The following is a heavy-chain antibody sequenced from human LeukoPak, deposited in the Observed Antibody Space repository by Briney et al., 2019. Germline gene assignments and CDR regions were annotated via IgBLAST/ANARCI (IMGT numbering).Heavy chain of an antibody. D-gene: IGHD6-19*01. V-gene: IGHV5-51*01. CDR1: GYSFTNNW. Sequence: GESLKISCKASGYSFTNNWIGWVRQMPGKGLEWMGIIYPGDSDTRYSPPFKGQVTISADKSISTAYLQWSSLKASDTAMYYCARRWDSSGSDFDYWGQGTLVTVSS. CDR2: IYPGDSDT. CDR3: ARRWDSSGSDFDY. J-gene: IGHJ4*02.